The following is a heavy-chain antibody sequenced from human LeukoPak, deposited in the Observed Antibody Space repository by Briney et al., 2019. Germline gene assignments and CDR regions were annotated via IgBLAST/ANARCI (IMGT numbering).Heavy chain of an antibody. D-gene: IGHD1-26*01. Sequence: ASVKVSCKAYGYTFTGYYMHWVRQAPGQGLEWMGWINPKTGGTNYAQKFQGRVTMTRDTSISTAYMELSRLRSDDTAVYYCARGPSGSFNWFDPWGQGTLVTVSS. CDR3: ARGPSGSFNWFDP. J-gene: IGHJ5*02. V-gene: IGHV1-2*02. CDR2: INPKTGGT. CDR1: GYTFTGYY.